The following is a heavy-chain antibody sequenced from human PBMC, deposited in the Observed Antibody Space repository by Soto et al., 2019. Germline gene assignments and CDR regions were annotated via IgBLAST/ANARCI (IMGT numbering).Heavy chain of an antibody. CDR1: GFTFSSYG. D-gene: IGHD3-3*01. V-gene: IGHV3-30*18. CDR2: ISYDGSNK. CDR3: AKDRATGGITIFGVVTIYYYGMDV. J-gene: IGHJ6*02. Sequence: QVQLVESGGGVVQPGRSLRLSCAASGFTFSSYGMHWVRQAPGKGLEWVAVISYDGSNKYYADSVKGRFTISRDNSKNTLYLQMNSLRAEDTAVYYCAKDRATGGITIFGVVTIYYYGMDVWGQGTTVTVSS.